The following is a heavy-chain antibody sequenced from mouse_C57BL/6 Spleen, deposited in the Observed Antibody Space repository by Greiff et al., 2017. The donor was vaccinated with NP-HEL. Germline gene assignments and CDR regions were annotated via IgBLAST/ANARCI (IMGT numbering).Heavy chain of an antibody. D-gene: IGHD2-2*01. J-gene: IGHJ2*01. CDR3: APRPYGYDSDY. Sequence: QVQLQQPGAELVKPGASVKLSCKASGYTFTSYWMHWVKQRPGQGLEWIGMIHPNSGSTNYNEKFKSKATLTVDTSSSTAYMQRSSLTSEDSAVYYCAPRPYGYDSDYWGQGTTLTVSS. CDR1: GYTFTSYW. CDR2: IHPNSGST. V-gene: IGHV1-64*01.